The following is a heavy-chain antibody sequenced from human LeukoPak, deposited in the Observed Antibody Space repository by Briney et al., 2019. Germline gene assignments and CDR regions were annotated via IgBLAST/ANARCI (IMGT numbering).Heavy chain of an antibody. CDR2: ISGSGGST. Sequence: VASVKVSCKASGGTFSSYAISWVRQAPGKGLEWVSAISGSGGSTYYADSVKGRFTISRDNSKNTLYLQMNSLRAEDTAVYYCAKVLGSPGYGDYYFDYWGQGTLVTVSS. J-gene: IGHJ4*02. CDR3: AKVLGSPGYGDYYFDY. D-gene: IGHD4-17*01. V-gene: IGHV3-23*01. CDR1: GGTFSSYA.